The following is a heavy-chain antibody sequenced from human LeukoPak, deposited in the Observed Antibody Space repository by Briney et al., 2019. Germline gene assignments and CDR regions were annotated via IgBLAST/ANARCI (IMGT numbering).Heavy chain of an antibody. Sequence: GGSLRLSCAASGFIFSDYWMTWVRQAPGKGLEWVANIKEDGSEKYHVDLVKGRFTISRDNAKNSLYLQMNSLRADDTAVYYCARWNLGTYGSVDYWGQGTLVTVSS. D-gene: IGHD3-10*01. V-gene: IGHV3-7*03. CDR2: IKEDGSEK. J-gene: IGHJ4*02. CDR1: GFIFSDYW. CDR3: ARWNLGTYGSVDY.